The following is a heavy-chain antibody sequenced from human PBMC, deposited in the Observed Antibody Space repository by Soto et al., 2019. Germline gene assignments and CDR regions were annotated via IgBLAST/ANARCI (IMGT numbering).Heavy chain of an antibody. Sequence: QVQLQQWGAGLLKPSETLSLTCAVYGGSFSGYYWSWIRQPPGKGLEWIGEINHSGSTNYNPSLKRRVTNSVDTSKNQFSPKLGSVTAADTAVYYCAAVPQYQLLLHFQHWGQGTLVTVSS. CDR3: AAVPQYQLLLHFQH. CDR1: GGSFSGYY. V-gene: IGHV4-34*01. D-gene: IGHD2-2*01. J-gene: IGHJ1*01. CDR2: INHSGST.